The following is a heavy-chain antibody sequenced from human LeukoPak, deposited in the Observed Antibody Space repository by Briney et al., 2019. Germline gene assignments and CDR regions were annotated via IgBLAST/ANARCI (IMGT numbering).Heavy chain of an antibody. CDR3: ARRGGGDYNTDSDYFDY. CDR2: IYPGDSDT. D-gene: IGHD4-17*01. CDR1: GYSFTSYW. J-gene: IGHJ4*02. V-gene: IGHV5-51*01. Sequence: GESLKISCKGSGYSFTSYWIGWVRQMPGKGLEWMGIIYPGDSDTRYSPPFQGQVTISADRSISTAYLQWSSLKASDTAMYYCARRGGGDYNTDSDYFDYWGQGTLVTVSS.